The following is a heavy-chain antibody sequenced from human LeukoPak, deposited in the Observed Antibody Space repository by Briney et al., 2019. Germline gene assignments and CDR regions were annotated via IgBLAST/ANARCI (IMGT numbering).Heavy chain of an antibody. D-gene: IGHD5-12*01. CDR3: ARDGGYSGYDFFDY. J-gene: IGHJ4*02. V-gene: IGHV1-3*01. CDR2: INAGNGNT. CDR1: GYTFTSYA. Sequence: ASVKVSCKASGYTFTSYAMHWVRQAPGQRLEWMGWINAGNGNTKYSQKFQGRVTITRDTSASTAYMELSSLRSEDTAVYYCARDGGYSGYDFFDYWGQGTLVTASS.